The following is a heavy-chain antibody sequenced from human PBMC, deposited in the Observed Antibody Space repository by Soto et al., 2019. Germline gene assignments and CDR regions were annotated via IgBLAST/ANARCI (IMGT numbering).Heavy chain of an antibody. J-gene: IGHJ5*02. CDR1: GFSLSTHGAG. CDR2: ILWDDDK. D-gene: IGHD3-22*01. CDR3: AHRARVYDSSGWLVLSWFYP. V-gene: IGHV2-5*02. Sequence: SDPKPVNPTRSLTLTCTLSGFSLSTHGAGVGRIHQPPGKPLAWLALILWDDDKRYSPSLKCRLTITKDISKNQVVLTMTNMDPVDTATYYCAHRARVYDSSGWLVLSWFYPWGQAILVTVSS.